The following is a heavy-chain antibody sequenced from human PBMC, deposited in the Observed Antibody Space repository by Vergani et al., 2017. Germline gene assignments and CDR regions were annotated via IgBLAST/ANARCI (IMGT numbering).Heavy chain of an antibody. CDR3: ARRDTAMADNWFDP. D-gene: IGHD5-18*01. CDR1: GGSFSGYY. CDR2: INHSGST. V-gene: IGHV4-34*01. Sequence: QVQLQQWGAGLLKPSETLSLTCAVYGGSFSGYYWSWIRQPPGKGLEWIGEINHSGSTNYNPSLKSRVTISVDTSKNQFSLKLSSVTAADTAVYYCARRDTAMADNWFDPWGQGTLVTVSS. J-gene: IGHJ5*02.